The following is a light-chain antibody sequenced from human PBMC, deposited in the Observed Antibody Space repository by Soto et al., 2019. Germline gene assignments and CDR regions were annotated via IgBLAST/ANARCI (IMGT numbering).Light chain of an antibody. V-gene: IGKV3-11*01. Sequence: EIVFTQSPATLSLSPGERATLSCRASQSVSSYLVWYQQKPGQAPRLLIYDASNRVTGIPARFRGSGSGTDFTLTISSLEPDDFAVYYCQQRSNWQITFGQGTRLEIK. J-gene: IGKJ5*01. CDR3: QQRSNWQIT. CDR2: DAS. CDR1: QSVSSY.